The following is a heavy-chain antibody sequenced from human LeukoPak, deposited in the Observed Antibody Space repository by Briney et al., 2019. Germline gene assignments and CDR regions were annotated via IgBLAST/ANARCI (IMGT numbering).Heavy chain of an antibody. D-gene: IGHD2/OR15-2a*01. CDR2: IIPFFDTA. J-gene: IGHJ6*02. CDR1: GGTFSNHT. Sequence: SVKVSCKAAGGTFSNHTITWVRQAPGQGLEWMGGIIPFFDTANYAQKLQGRVTITADESTSTAYMELSSLRFEDTAVYYCARDSQSNNYGMDVWGQGTTVTVSS. CDR3: ARDSQSNNYGMDV. V-gene: IGHV1-69*13.